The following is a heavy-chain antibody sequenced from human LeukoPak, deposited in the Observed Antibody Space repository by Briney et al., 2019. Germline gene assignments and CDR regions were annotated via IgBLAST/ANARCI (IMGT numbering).Heavy chain of an antibody. Sequence: PGGSLRLSCAASGFTFSSYAMSWVRQAPEKGLEWVSAVSESGSNTYYADSVKGRFTIPRDNSKNTLYLQMNGLTAEDTAIYYCAKLVWRASAYYFDYWGQGTLVTVSS. V-gene: IGHV3-23*01. CDR3: AKLVWRASAYYFDY. CDR1: GFTFSSYA. J-gene: IGHJ4*02. D-gene: IGHD3-3*01. CDR2: VSESGSNT.